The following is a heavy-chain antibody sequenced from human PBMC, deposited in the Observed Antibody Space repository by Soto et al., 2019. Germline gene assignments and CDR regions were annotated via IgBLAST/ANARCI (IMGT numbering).Heavy chain of an antibody. CDR1: GFTFSNYW. D-gene: IGHD1-26*01. V-gene: IGHV3-74*01. CDR2: IKSDGSNT. CDR3: TRDRDLSS. J-gene: IGHJ4*02. Sequence: GGSLRLSCAASGFTFSNYWMHWVRQAPGKGLVWVSRIKSDGSNTNYADSVKGRFTISRDNAKNTLYLQMNSLRAEDTAVYYCTRDRDLSSWGQGTLVTVSS.